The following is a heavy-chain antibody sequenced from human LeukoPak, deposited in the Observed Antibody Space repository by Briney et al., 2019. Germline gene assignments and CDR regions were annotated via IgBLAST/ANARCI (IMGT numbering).Heavy chain of an antibody. D-gene: IGHD3-3*01. V-gene: IGHV1-24*01. CDR1: GYTLTELS. CDR3: ATERASSKFRSGYWPPGY. CDR2: FEPEDGET. Sequence: ASVKVSCKVSGYTLTELSMHWVRQAPGKGLEWMGGFEPEDGETIYAQKFQGRVTMTEDTSTDTAYMELSSLRSEDTAVYYCATERASSKFRSGYWPPGYWGQGTLVTVSS. J-gene: IGHJ4*02.